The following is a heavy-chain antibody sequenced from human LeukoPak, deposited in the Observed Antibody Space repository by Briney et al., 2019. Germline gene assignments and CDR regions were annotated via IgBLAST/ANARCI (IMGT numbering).Heavy chain of an antibody. CDR2: ISGSGDNT. Sequence: GGSLRLSCVASGFTSSSYGMNWVRQAPGKGLEWVSGISGSGDNTYYADSVKGRFTISRDNSKNTLYLQMNSLRAEDTAVYYCAKDVDSSGSFRPRTFDYWGQGTLVTVSS. V-gene: IGHV3-23*01. CDR1: GFTSSSYG. D-gene: IGHD3-22*01. J-gene: IGHJ4*02. CDR3: AKDVDSSGSFRPRTFDY.